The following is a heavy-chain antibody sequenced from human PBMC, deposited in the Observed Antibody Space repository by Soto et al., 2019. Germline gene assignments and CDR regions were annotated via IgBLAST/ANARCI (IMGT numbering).Heavy chain of an antibody. V-gene: IGHV5-51*01. CDR3: ATFRSHDYSGNPIAFDI. CDR1: GYSFITHW. Sequence: GESLKISCKASGYSFITHWIAWVRQMPGKGLEWMGIIYPGDSDTRYSPSFQGQVTISADKSISTAYLQWSSLTASDTAMYYCATFRSHDYSGNPIAFDIWGQGTMVTVSS. J-gene: IGHJ3*02. CDR2: IYPGDSDT. D-gene: IGHD4-4*01.